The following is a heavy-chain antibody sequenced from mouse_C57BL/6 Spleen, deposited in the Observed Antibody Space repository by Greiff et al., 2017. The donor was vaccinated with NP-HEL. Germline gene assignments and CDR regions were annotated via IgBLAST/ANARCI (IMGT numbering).Heavy chain of an antibody. V-gene: IGHV1-80*01. CDR2: IYPGDGDT. Sequence: VQLQQSGAELVKPGASVKISCKASGYAFSSYWMNWVKQRPGKGLEWIGQIYPGDGDTNYNGKFKGKATLTADKSSSTAYMQLSSLTSEDSAVYFCARWDYSSLLYAMDDWGQGTSVTVSS. CDR3: ARWDYSSLLYAMDD. CDR1: GYAFSSYW. J-gene: IGHJ4*01. D-gene: IGHD2-13*01.